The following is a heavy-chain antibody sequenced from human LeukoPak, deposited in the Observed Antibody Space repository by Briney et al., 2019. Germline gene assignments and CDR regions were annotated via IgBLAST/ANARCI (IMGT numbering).Heavy chain of an antibody. CDR1: GFYISDYW. J-gene: IGHJ4*02. V-gene: IGHV3-7*01. Sequence: GGSLRLSCAGSGFYISDYWMTWVRQAPGKGPEWVANIKEDGSDSQYVGSVRGRFTISRDNAENLLYLQMNSLRGDDTATYYCVRESRPGGAMGLYHNFDYWGQGTLVAVSS. CDR3: VRESRPGGAMGLYHNFDY. D-gene: IGHD3-16*01. CDR2: IKEDGSDS.